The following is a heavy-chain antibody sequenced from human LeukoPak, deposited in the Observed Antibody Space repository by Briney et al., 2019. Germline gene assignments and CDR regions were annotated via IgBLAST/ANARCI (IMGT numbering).Heavy chain of an antibody. V-gene: IGHV3-21*01. CDR2: ISRSSGYV. J-gene: IGHJ4*02. CDR3: ARFPEGSSTWSIDF. CDR1: GFTLSSCS. Sequence: GGSLRLSCAASGFTLSSCSMNWVRQAPGKGLEWVSSISRSSGYVFYADSMKGRFTVSRDNSKNSLYLQMDTLRAEDTAVYYCARFPEGSSTWSIDFWGQGTLVTVSS. D-gene: IGHD6-13*01.